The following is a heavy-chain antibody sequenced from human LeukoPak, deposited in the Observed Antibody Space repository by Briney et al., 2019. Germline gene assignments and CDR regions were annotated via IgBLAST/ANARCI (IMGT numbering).Heavy chain of an antibody. CDR1: GYTFTSYY. V-gene: IGHV1-46*01. Sequence: ASVKVSCKASGYTFTSYYMHWVRQAPGQGLEWMGIINPTGGSTSYAQKFQGRVTMTRDTSTSTVYMELSSLRSEDTAVYYCARVGGVAVAFDYWGQGTLVTVSS. J-gene: IGHJ4*02. D-gene: IGHD6-19*01. CDR3: ARVGGVAVAFDY. CDR2: INPTGGST.